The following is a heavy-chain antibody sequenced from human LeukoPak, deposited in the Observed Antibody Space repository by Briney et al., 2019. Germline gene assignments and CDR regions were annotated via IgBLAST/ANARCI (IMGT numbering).Heavy chain of an antibody. V-gene: IGHV3-30-3*01. CDR3: ARAMRQQLVRYYFDY. Sequence: GGSLGLSCAASGFTFSSYAMHWVRQAPGKGLEWVAVISYDGSNKYYADSVKGRFTISRDNSKNTLYLQMNSLRAEDTAVYYCARAMRQQLVRYYFDYWGQGTLVTVSS. CDR1: GFTFSSYA. D-gene: IGHD6-13*01. CDR2: ISYDGSNK. J-gene: IGHJ4*02.